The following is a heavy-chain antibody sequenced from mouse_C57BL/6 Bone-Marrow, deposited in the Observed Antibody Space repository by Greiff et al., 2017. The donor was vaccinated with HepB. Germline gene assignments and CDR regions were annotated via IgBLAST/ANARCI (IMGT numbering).Heavy chain of an antibody. V-gene: IGHV1-54*01. D-gene: IGHD1-1*01. CDR2: INPGSGGT. J-gene: IGHJ1*03. CDR3: ARSEYYGSSWYFDV. CDR1: GYAFTNYL. Sequence: QVQLQQSGAELVRPGTSVKVSCKASGYAFTNYLIEWVKQRPGQGLEWIGVINPGSGGTNYNEKFKGKATLTADKSSSTAYMQLSSLTSEDSAVYFCARSEYYGSSWYFDVWGTGTTVTVSS.